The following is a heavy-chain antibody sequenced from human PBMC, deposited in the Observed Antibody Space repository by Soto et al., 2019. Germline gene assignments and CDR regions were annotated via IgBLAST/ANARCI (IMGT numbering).Heavy chain of an antibody. J-gene: IGHJ6*02. CDR1: GGTFSSYA. D-gene: IGHD2-21*02. Sequence: QVQLVQSGAEVKKPGSSVKVSCKASGGTFSSYAISWVRQAPGQGLEWMGGIIPIFGTANYAQKFQGRVTITADESTSTAYMELSSLRSEDTAVYYCARDLTAYCVGDCYSGYYGMDVWGQGTTVTVSS. CDR2: IIPIFGTA. CDR3: ARDLTAYCVGDCYSGYYGMDV. V-gene: IGHV1-69*12.